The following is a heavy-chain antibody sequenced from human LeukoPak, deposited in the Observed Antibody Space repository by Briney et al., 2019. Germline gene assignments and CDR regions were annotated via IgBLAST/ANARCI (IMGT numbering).Heavy chain of an antibody. CDR3: ARDIGDPSPLYYYYYMDV. J-gene: IGHJ6*03. CDR1: GDSISSGSYC. Sequence: SQTLSLTCTVSGDSISSGSYCWSWIRQPAGKGLEWIGRIYTSGSTNYNPSLKSRVTMSVDTSKNQFSLKLSSVTAADTAVYYCARDIGDPSPLYYYYYMDVWGKGTTVTISS. D-gene: IGHD4-17*01. V-gene: IGHV4-61*02. CDR2: IYTSGST.